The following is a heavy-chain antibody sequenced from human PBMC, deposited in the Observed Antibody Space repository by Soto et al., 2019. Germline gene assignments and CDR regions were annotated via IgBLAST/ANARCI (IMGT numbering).Heavy chain of an antibody. CDR2: MYYSGST. CDR1: GGSISSYY. CDR3: ARALSARLFRNYYYYYLDV. D-gene: IGHD3-22*01. J-gene: IGHJ6*03. Sequence: QVQLQESGPGLVKPSETLSLTCTVSGGSISSYYWCWIRQRPGKGLEWIGYMYYSGSTNYHPSHHSRVDISVDTSKHQLALVLSSVTAADTAVYDCARALSARLFRNYYYYYLDVWGKGTTVNVSS. V-gene: IGHV4-59*01.